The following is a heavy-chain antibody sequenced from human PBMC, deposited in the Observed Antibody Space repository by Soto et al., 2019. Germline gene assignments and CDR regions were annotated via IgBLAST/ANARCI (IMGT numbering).Heavy chain of an antibody. Sequence: SETLSLTCTVSGDSINSYYWSWIRQPPGKGLEWIGYIYYSGSTNYNPSLTSRVTISLDTSKNQFSLKLSSVTAADTAVYYCARNLGYCSSTSCYRSWFDPWGQGTLVTVSS. D-gene: IGHD2-2*02. CDR2: IYYSGST. CDR1: GDSINSYY. CDR3: ARNLGYCSSTSCYRSWFDP. V-gene: IGHV4-59*01. J-gene: IGHJ5*02.